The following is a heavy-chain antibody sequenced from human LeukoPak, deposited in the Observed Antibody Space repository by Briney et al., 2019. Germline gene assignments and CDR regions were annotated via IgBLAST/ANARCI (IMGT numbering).Heavy chain of an antibody. CDR3: AKGGESSGYGDYVFDY. J-gene: IGHJ4*02. D-gene: IGHD4-17*01. CDR2: ISGSGGST. V-gene: IGHV3-23*01. Sequence: PGGSLRLSCAASGFTFSSYAMSWVRQAPGKGLEWVSAISGSGGSTYYADSVKGRFTISRDNSKHTLCLQMNSLRAEDTAVYYCAKGGESSGYGDYVFDYWGQGTLVTVSS. CDR1: GFTFSSYA.